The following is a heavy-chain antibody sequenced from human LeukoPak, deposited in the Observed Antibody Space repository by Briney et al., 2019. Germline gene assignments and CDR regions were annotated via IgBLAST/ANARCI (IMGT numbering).Heavy chain of an antibody. Sequence: GGSLRLSCAASGFTVSSNYMSWVRQAPGKGLEWVSVLYTGGSTYYADSVKGRFTISRDNSKNTLYLQMNSLRADDTAVYYCARVTAPSYYYGMDVWGQGTTVTVSS. CDR1: GFTVSSNY. CDR3: ARVTAPSYYYGMDV. J-gene: IGHJ6*02. CDR2: LYTGGST. D-gene: IGHD6-25*01. V-gene: IGHV3-66*01.